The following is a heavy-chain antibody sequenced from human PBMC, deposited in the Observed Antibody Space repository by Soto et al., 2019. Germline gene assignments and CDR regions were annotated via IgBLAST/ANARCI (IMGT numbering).Heavy chain of an antibody. J-gene: IGHJ5*02. CDR3: ARQGTYYDFWSGYPNWFDP. Sequence: GGSLRLSCKGSGYSFTSYWIGWVRQMPGKGLEWMGIIYPGDSDTRYSPSFQGQVTISADKSISTAYLQWSSLKASDTAMYYCARQGTYYDFWSGYPNWFDPWGQGTLVTVSS. CDR2: IYPGDSDT. V-gene: IGHV5-51*01. D-gene: IGHD3-3*01. CDR1: GYSFTSYW.